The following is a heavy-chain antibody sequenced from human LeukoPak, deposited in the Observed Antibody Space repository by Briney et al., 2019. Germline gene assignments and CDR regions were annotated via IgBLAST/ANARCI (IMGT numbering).Heavy chain of an antibody. J-gene: IGHJ4*02. D-gene: IGHD4-17*01. CDR2: TRNKANSYTT. CDR3: TTGGTVTFDY. V-gene: IGHV3-72*01. Sequence: PGGSLRLSCVASGFSFSDHYMDWVRQAPGKGLEWVGRTRNKANSYTTEYAASVKGRFTISRDDSKNTLYLQMNSLKTEDTAVYYCTTGGTVTFDYWGQGTLVTVSS. CDR1: GFSFSDHY.